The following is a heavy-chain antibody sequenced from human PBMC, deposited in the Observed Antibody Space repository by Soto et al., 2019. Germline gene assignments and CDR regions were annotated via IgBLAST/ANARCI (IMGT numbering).Heavy chain of an antibody. Sequence: SVKVSCKASGFTFTSSAVQWVRQARGQRLEWIGWIVVGSGNTNYAQKFQERVTITRDMSTSTAYMELSSLRSEDTAVYYCAAAQFEYSSSSSFGTFDYWGQGTLVTVSS. V-gene: IGHV1-58*01. CDR1: GFTFTSSA. CDR3: AAAQFEYSSSSSFGTFDY. CDR2: IVVGSGNT. D-gene: IGHD6-6*01. J-gene: IGHJ4*02.